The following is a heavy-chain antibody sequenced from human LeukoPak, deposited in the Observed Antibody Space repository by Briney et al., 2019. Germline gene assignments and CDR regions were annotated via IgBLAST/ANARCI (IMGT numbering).Heavy chain of an antibody. CDR2: IYTSGST. CDR3: ASNVMVRGVNIGVY. J-gene: IGHJ4*02. CDR1: GGSFSGYY. V-gene: IGHV4-59*10. D-gene: IGHD3-10*01. Sequence: SETLSLTCAVYGGSFSGYYWSWIRQPAGKGLEWIGRIYTSGSTNYNPSLKSRVTISVDTSKNQFSLKLSSVTAADTAVYYCASNVMVRGVNIGVYWGQGTLVTVSS.